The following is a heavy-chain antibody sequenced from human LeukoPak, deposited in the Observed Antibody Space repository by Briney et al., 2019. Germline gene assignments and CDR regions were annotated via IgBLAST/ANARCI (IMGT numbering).Heavy chain of an antibody. V-gene: IGHV3-66*01. J-gene: IGHJ4*02. D-gene: IGHD6-19*01. CDR1: GFTFSSYS. CDR2: IYSGGST. CDR3: ARGIAVAALEYYFDY. Sequence: PGGSLRLSCAATGFTFSSYSMNWVRQAPGKGLEWVSVIYSGGSTYYADSVKGRFTISRDNSKNTLYLQMNSLRAEDTAVYYCARGIAVAALEYYFDYWGQGTLVTVSS.